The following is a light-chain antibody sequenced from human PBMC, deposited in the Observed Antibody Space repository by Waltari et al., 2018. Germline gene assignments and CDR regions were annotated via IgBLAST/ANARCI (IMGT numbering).Light chain of an antibody. CDR3: QQYGSSRET. Sequence: EIVLTQSPATLSLSPGDRATLSCGASQSVSSSYLAWYQQKPGLAPRLLIYDASSRATGIPDRFSGSGSGTDFTLTISRLEPEDFAVYYCQQYGSSRETFGQGTKVEIK. CDR2: DAS. V-gene: IGKV3D-20*01. J-gene: IGKJ1*01. CDR1: QSVSSSY.